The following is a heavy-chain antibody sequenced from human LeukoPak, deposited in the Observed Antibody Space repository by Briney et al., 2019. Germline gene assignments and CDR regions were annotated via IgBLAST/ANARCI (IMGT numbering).Heavy chain of an antibody. CDR2: INTANGIT. J-gene: IGHJ4*02. V-gene: IGHV1-3*04. D-gene: IGHD3-10*02. CDR1: GYTFISYA. Sequence: GASVKVSCKASGYTFISYAMHWVRQAPGQRLEWMGWINTANGITKYSPKFQGRVTITRDTSASTAYMELSSLRSEDTAVYYCARAVSGAVRFYFDYWGQGTLVTVSS. CDR3: ARAVSGAVRFYFDY.